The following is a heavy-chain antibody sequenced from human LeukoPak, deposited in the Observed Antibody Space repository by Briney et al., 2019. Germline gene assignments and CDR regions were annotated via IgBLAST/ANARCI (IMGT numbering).Heavy chain of an antibody. Sequence: PSETLSLTCAVHGGSFSGYYWSWIRQPPGKGLEWIGEINHSGSTNYNPSLKSRVTISVDTSKNQFSLKLSSVTAADTAVYYCAREPHYYDSSGRTHDAFDIWGQGTMVTVSS. CDR1: GGSFSGYY. CDR2: INHSGST. J-gene: IGHJ3*02. D-gene: IGHD3-22*01. V-gene: IGHV4-34*01. CDR3: AREPHYYDSSGRTHDAFDI.